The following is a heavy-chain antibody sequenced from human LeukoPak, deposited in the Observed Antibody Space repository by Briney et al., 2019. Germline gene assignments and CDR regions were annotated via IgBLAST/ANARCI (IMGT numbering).Heavy chain of an antibody. Sequence: GSSVKVSCKASGGTFSSYAISWVRQAPGQGLEWMGRIIPIFGTANYAQKFQGRVTITADKSTSTAYMELSSLRSEDTAVYYCARGRVHCSSTSCHPLGYYYYYMDVWGKGTTVTVSS. CDR1: GGTFSSYA. J-gene: IGHJ6*03. V-gene: IGHV1-69*06. CDR2: IIPIFGTA. D-gene: IGHD2-2*01. CDR3: ARGRVHCSSTSCHPLGYYYYYMDV.